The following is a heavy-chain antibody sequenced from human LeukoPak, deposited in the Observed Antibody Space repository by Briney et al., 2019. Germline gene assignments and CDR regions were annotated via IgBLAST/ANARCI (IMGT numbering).Heavy chain of an antibody. CDR3: ARIAVTAYYFDY. CDR2: ISAYNSNT. D-gene: IGHD6-19*01. V-gene: IGHV1-18*04. Sequence: ASVKVSCKASGYTFTNHGISWVRQAPGQGLEWMGWISAYNSNTNYAQKLQGRVIMTTDTSTSTAYIELRSLRSDDTAVYYCARIAVTAYYFDYWGQGTLVTVSS. CDR1: GYTFTNHG. J-gene: IGHJ4*02.